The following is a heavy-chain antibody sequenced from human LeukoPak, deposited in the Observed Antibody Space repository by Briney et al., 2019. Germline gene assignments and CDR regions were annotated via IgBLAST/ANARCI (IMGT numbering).Heavy chain of an antibody. D-gene: IGHD6-19*01. CDR3: AKDKYSSGWYNDY. J-gene: IGHJ4*02. CDR1: GFNFGDYA. Sequence: GGSLRLSCTASGFNFGDYAVSWVRQGPGMELEWVSAFSDNTYYAESVKGRFTISRDYSKNTIYLQMNSLRAEDTAVYYCAKDKYSSGWYNDYWGQGTLVTVSS. V-gene: IGHV3-23*01. CDR2: FSDNT.